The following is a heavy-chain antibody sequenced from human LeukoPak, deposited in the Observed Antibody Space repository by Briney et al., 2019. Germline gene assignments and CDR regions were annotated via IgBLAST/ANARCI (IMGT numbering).Heavy chain of an antibody. CDR1: GYTFTGYY. D-gene: IGHD7-27*01. CDR3: ARVLTRGDWFDP. J-gene: IGHJ5*02. CDR2: INPNSGGT. V-gene: IGHV1-2*02. Sequence: ASVKVSCKASGYTFTGYYMHWVRQAPGQGLEWMGWINPNSGGTNYAQKFQGRVTMTRDTSISTAYMELSRLRSDDTAVYYCARVLTRGDWFDPWGQGTLVTVSS.